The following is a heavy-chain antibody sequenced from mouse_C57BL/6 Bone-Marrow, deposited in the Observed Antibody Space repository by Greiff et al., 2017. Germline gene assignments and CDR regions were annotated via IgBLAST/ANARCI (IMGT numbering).Heavy chain of an antibody. CDR2: ILPGSGST. CDR1: GYTFTGYW. D-gene: IGHD1-1*01. J-gene: IGHJ2*01. CDR3: ARYPYYYYCSSRDY. V-gene: IGHV1-9*01. Sequence: VKLVESGAELMKPGASVKLSCKATGYTFTGYWIEWVKHRPGHGLEWIGEILPGSGSTNYNEKFKGKATFTADKSSNTAYMQHSSLTTEDSAIYYCARYPYYYYCSSRDYWGQGTTLTVSS.